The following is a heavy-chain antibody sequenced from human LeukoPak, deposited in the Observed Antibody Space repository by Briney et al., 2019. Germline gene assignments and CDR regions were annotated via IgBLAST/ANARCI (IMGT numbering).Heavy chain of an antibody. V-gene: IGHV3-7*01. D-gene: IGHD3-16*01. Sequence: GGSLRLSCAASGFTFSSYWMSWVRQAPGKGLEWVANIKQDGSEKYYVDSVKGRFTISRDNAKNSLYLQMNSLRAEDTAVYYCARAKLGGGKNWFDPWGQGTLVTVSS. J-gene: IGHJ5*02. CDR3: ARAKLGGGKNWFDP. CDR2: IKQDGSEK. CDR1: GFTFSSYW.